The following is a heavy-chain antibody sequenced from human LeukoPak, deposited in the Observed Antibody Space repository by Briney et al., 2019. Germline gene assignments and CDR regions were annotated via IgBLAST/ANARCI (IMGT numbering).Heavy chain of an antibody. CDR2: IYQSGTT. J-gene: IGHJ3*02. CDR3: ARGGSGYPGDAFDI. Sequence: PSETLSLTCAVSSDSFSSGGYSWSWNRQPPGKGLEWIGYIYQSGTTYYNPSLKSRVTISVDTSKNQFSLKLSSVTAADTAVYYCARGGSGYPGDAFDIWGQGTMVTVS. CDR1: SDSFSSGGYS. D-gene: IGHD3-22*01. V-gene: IGHV4-30-2*01.